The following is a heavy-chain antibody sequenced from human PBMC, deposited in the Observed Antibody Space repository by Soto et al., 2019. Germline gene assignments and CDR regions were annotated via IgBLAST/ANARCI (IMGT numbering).Heavy chain of an antibody. CDR1: GFTFSSYS. CDR2: ISSSSSYI. V-gene: IGHV3-21*01. Sequence: PGGSLRLSCAASGFTFSSYSMNWVRQAPGKGLEWVSSISSSSSYIYYADSVKGRFTISRDNAKNSLYLQMNSLRAEDTAVYYCASLCFDSGSPPSEIDYWGPGTLVTVFS. D-gene: IGHD5-12*01. CDR3: ASLCFDSGSPPSEIDY. J-gene: IGHJ4*02.